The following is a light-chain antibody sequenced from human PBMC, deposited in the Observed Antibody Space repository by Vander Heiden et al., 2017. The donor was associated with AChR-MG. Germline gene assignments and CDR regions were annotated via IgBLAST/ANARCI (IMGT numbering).Light chain of an antibody. CDR1: RSNIESNY. V-gene: IGLV1-47*01. CDR3: AAWDDSLSGTHVV. CDR2: RNS. J-gene: IGLJ2*01. Sequence: QSVLTQPPPASGPPRQRVPIPCSGLRSNIESNYVYWYRQLPGTAPKPIICRNSQRPSGVADRCSGSKSGTSASLAISGLRSEDEAEYYCAAWDDSLSGTHVVFGGGTKLTVL.